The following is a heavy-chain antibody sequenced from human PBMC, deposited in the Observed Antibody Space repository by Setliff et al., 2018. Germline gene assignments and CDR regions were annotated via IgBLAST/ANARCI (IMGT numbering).Heavy chain of an antibody. D-gene: IGHD2-21*02. Sequence: SETLSLTCAVSGYSISSVYYWGWIRQPPEKGLEWIGSLYHSGSTYYNPSLKSRVTISVDTSKNQFSLKLSSVTAADTAVYYCARDLGHGGDSDYWGQGILVTVSS. CDR2: LYHSGST. V-gene: IGHV4-38-2*02. J-gene: IGHJ4*02. CDR3: ARDLGHGGDSDY. CDR1: GYSISSVYY.